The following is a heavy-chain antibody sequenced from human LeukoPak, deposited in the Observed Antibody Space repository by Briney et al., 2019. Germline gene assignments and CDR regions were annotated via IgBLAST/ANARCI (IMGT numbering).Heavy chain of an antibody. CDR1: GFTFSSYS. Sequence: HPGGSLRLSCAASGFTFSSYSMNWVRQAPGKGLEWVSYISSSSSTIYYADSVKGRFTISRDNAKNSLYLQMNSLRAEDTAVYYCARQYYYDSSGYWPPIWGQGTMVTVSS. J-gene: IGHJ3*02. CDR2: ISSSSSTI. CDR3: ARQYYYDSSGYWPPI. D-gene: IGHD3-22*01. V-gene: IGHV3-48*01.